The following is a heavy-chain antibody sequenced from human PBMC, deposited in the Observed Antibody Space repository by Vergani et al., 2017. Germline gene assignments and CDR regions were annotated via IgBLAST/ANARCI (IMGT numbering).Heavy chain of an antibody. CDR3: ARFDYGGIDY. CDR2: IYYSGST. D-gene: IGHD4-23*01. CDR1: GGSISSYY. Sequence: QVQLPESGPGLVKPSETLSLTCTVSGGSISSYYWSWIRQPPGKGLEWIGYIYYSGSTNYNPSLKSRVTISVDTSKNQFSLKLSSVTAADTAVYYCARFDYGGIDYWGQGTLVTVSS. J-gene: IGHJ4*02. V-gene: IGHV4-59*08.